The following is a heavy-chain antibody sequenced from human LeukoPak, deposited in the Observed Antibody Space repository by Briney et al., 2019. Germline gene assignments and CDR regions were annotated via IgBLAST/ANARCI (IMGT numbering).Heavy chain of an antibody. CDR2: IWYDGTNK. CDR3: VRDPYEAY. D-gene: IGHD5-12*01. Sequence: PGGSLRLSCAASGFTFSNYGMHWVRQAPGKGLEWVAVIWYDGTNKLYSDSVKGRFTISRDNSKNTVYLQMNTLRAEDTAVYYCVRDPYEAYWGQGTLVTVSS. CDR1: GFTFSNYG. V-gene: IGHV3-33*01. J-gene: IGHJ4*02.